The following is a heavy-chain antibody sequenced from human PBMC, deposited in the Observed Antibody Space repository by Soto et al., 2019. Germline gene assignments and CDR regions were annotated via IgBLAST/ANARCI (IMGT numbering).Heavy chain of an antibody. J-gene: IGHJ6*02. CDR3: ATIAAAGNEYYYGMDV. Sequence: GASVKVSCKVSGYTLTELSMHWVRQAPGKGLEWMGGFDPEDGETIYAQKFQGRVTMTEDTSTDTAYMELSSLRSEDTAVYFCATIAAAGNEYYYGMDVWGQGTTVTVCS. D-gene: IGHD6-13*01. CDR1: GYTLTELS. V-gene: IGHV1-24*01. CDR2: FDPEDGET.